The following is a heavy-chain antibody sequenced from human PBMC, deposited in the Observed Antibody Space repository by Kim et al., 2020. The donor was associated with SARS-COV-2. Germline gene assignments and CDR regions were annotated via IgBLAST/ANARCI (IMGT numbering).Heavy chain of an antibody. J-gene: IGHJ4*02. CDR3: AGGRPGRFPFDY. V-gene: IGHV4-31*02. Sequence: YDNPSLKRRVTISVDTSKTQFSLKLSSVTAADTAVYYCAGGRPGRFPFDYWGQGTLVTVSS. D-gene: IGHD3-3*01.